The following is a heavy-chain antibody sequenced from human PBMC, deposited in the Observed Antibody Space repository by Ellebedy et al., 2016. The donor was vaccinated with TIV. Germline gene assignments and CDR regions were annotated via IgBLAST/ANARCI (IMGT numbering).Heavy chain of an antibody. CDR3: VPRMVVAFEY. CDR2: ISNNGGST. Sequence: PGGSLRLSCSASGLTFSTYAMHLVRQAPGKGLEYVSAISNNGGSTYYADSVKGRFTISRDNSKNTLYLQMSSLRAEDTAAYYCVPRMVVAFEYWGQGTLVTVSS. CDR1: GLTFSTYA. D-gene: IGHD2-21*01. J-gene: IGHJ4*02. V-gene: IGHV3-64D*09.